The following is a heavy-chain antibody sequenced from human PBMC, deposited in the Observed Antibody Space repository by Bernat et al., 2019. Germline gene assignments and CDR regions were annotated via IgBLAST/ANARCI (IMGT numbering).Heavy chain of an antibody. CDR2: IKEDGSEK. CDR3: ASEWLRFTPLDP. V-gene: IGHV3-7*01. Sequence: EVQLVESGGGLVQPGGSLRLSCVASGLTFSRYWMSWVRQAPGKGLEWVANIKEDGSEKHYVGSVKGRFTISRDNAKNSLYLQMDSLRAEDTAVYYCASEWLRFTPLDPWGLGTLVTVSS. J-gene: IGHJ5*02. CDR1: GLTFSRYW. D-gene: IGHD5-12*01.